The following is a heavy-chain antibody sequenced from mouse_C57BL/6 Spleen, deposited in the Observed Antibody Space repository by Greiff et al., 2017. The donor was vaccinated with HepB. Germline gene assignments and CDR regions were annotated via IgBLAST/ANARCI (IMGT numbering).Heavy chain of an antibody. V-gene: IGHV1-7*01. D-gene: IGHD2-5*01. CDR2: INPSSGYT. CDR1: GYTFTSYW. CDR3: ARSYYSNYEGYAMDY. Sequence: VQLQQSGAELAKPGASVKLSCKASGYTFTSYWMHWVKQRPGQGLEWIGYINPSSGYTKYNQKFKDKAKLTADKSSSTAYMQLRSLTYEDSAVYYCARSYYSNYEGYAMDYWGQGTSVTVSS. J-gene: IGHJ4*01.